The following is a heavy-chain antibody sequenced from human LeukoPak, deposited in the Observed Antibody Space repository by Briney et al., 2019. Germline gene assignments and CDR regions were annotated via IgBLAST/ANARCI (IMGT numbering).Heavy chain of an antibody. V-gene: IGHV4-39*01. CDR1: GGSISSSSYY. J-gene: IGHJ4*02. CDR2: IYYSGST. D-gene: IGHD5-18*01. Sequence: SETLSLTCTVSGGSISSSSYYWGWIRQPPGKGLEWIGSIYYSGSTYYNPSLKSRVTISVDTSKNQFSLKLSSVTAADTAVYYCHRAYSSGGDYFDYWGQGTLVTVSS. CDR3: HRAYSSGGDYFDY.